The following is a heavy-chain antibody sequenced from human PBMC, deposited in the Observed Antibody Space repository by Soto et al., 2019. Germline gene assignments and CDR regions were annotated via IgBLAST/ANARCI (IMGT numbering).Heavy chain of an antibody. Sequence: QVQLVESGGGVVQPGRSLRLSCAASGFTFSSYAMHWVRQAPDKGLEWVAVISYDGSNKYYADSVKGRFTISRDNSKNTLYLQMNSLRAEDTAVYYCARDGKGYAFDIWGQGTMVTVSS. D-gene: IGHD1-26*01. J-gene: IGHJ3*02. CDR1: GFTFSSYA. V-gene: IGHV3-30-3*01. CDR3: ARDGKGYAFDI. CDR2: ISYDGSNK.